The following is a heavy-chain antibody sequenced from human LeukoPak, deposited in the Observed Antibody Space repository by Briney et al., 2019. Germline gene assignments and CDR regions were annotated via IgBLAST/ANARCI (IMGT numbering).Heavy chain of an antibody. J-gene: IGHJ6*03. V-gene: IGHV4-38-2*02. Sequence: SETLSLTCTVSGYSISSGYYWGWIRQPPGKGLEWIGNIFHSGSTYYNPSLKSRVTISVDTSKNQFSLKLSSVTAADTAVYYCAGQLLRASYYYYYYMDVWGKGTTVTVSS. CDR2: IFHSGST. CDR3: AGQLLRASYYYYYYMDV. CDR1: GYSISSGYY. D-gene: IGHD2-2*01.